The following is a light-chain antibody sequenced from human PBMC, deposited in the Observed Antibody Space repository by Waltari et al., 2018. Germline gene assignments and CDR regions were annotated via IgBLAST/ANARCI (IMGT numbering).Light chain of an antibody. CDR2: AAS. Sequence: DIQMTQSPSSLSASAGETVTITCRASQGISTYLNWYQQKPGKAPKRLIYAASSLESGVPSRFSGSGSGTDFTLTISSLQPEDFATYYCLQYNSHPYSFGQGTKVEIK. CDR1: QGISTY. CDR3: LQYNSHPYS. J-gene: IGKJ2*03. V-gene: IGKV1-17*01.